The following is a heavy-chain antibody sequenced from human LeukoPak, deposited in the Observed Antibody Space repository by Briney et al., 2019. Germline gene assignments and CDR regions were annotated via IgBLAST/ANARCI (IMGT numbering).Heavy chain of an antibody. Sequence: GASVKVSCKASGGTFSSYAISWVRQAPGQGLEWMGRIIPILGIADYAQKFQGRVTITADKSTSTAYMELSSLRSEDTAVYYCAREGWLQLSLVPLSYYFDYWGQGTLVTVSS. D-gene: IGHD5-24*01. CDR1: GGTFSSYA. J-gene: IGHJ4*02. CDR3: AREGWLQLSLVPLSYYFDY. V-gene: IGHV1-69*04. CDR2: IIPILGIA.